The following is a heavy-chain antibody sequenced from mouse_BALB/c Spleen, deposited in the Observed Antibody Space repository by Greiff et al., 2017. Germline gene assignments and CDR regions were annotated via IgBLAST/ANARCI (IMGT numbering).Heavy chain of an antibody. CDR2: IWAGGST. Sequence: VMLVESGPGLVAPSQSLSITCTVSGFSLTSYGVHWVRQPPGKGLEWLGVIWAGGSTNYNSALMSRLSISKDNSKSQVFLKMNSLQTDDTAMYYCARAPFTSWFAYWGQGTLVTVSA. CDR3: ARAPFTSWFAY. CDR1: GFSLTSYG. V-gene: IGHV2-9*02. D-gene: IGHD1-1*01. J-gene: IGHJ3*01.